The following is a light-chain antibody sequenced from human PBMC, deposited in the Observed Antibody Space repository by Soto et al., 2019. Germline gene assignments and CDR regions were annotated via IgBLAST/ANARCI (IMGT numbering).Light chain of an antibody. CDR1: QSVSSSY. CDR3: QQYGSSPRT. J-gene: IGKJ1*01. CDR2: GAS. V-gene: IGKV3-20*01. Sequence: IVWTQSPCTLSLSPGERATLSCRASQSVSSSYLAWYQQKPGQAPRLLIYGASSRASGIPDRFRGSGSGTDFTLSIRTLEPADFGLDYCQQYGSSPRTFGQGTKVAIK.